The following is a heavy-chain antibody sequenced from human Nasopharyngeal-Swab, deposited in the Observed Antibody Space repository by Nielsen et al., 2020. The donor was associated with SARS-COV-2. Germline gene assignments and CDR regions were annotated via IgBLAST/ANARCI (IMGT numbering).Heavy chain of an antibody. V-gene: IGHV3-74*01. CDR2: IDEHGSTI. D-gene: IGHD3-16*01. CDR3: GRDLGGRFST. Sequence: GESLKISCVASGFTFSSYWMHWVRQVPGKGLVWVSRIDEHGSTINHADSVEGRFTISRDNAKNTLFLQMNSLRAKDTAVYYCGRDLGGRFSTWGQGTLVTVSS. J-gene: IGHJ5*02. CDR1: GFTFSSYW.